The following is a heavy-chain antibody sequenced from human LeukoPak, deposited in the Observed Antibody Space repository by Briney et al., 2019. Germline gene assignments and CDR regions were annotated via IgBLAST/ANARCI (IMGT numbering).Heavy chain of an antibody. Sequence: ASVKVSCKASGYRFTSYGISWVRQAPGQGLEWMGWISAYNGNTNYAQKLQGKVTMTTDTSTSTAYMELRSLRSDDTAVYYCARGGDGDILTGLVFDYWGQGTLVTVSS. J-gene: IGHJ4*02. D-gene: IGHD3-9*01. CDR3: ARGGDGDILTGLVFDY. CDR1: GYRFTSYG. V-gene: IGHV1-18*01. CDR2: ISAYNGNT.